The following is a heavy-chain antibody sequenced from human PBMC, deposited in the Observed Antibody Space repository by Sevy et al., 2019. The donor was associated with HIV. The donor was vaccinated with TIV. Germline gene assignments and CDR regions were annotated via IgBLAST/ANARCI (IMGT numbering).Heavy chain of an antibody. D-gene: IGHD4-17*01. V-gene: IGHV3-7*01. J-gene: IGHJ6*04. Sequence: GGSLRLSCAASGFMFSNYWMTWVRQAPGKGLEWVANIKEDGSEKYYVDSVKGRFSISRDNAKNSLHLQLNTLRPEDTAVYYCTRAVTPHTDYLRIMDVWGKGTTVTVSS. CDR2: IKEDGSEK. CDR1: GFMFSNYW. CDR3: TRAVTPHTDYLRIMDV.